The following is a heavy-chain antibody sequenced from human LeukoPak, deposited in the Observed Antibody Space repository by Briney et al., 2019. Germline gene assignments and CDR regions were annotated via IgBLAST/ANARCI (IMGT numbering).Heavy chain of an antibody. J-gene: IGHJ4*02. V-gene: IGHV3-53*01. D-gene: IGHD2-15*01. CDR1: GFTVSSNY. CDR2: IYSGGST. CDR3: AREVKDCSGGSCYIFDY. Sequence: GGSLRLSCAASGFTVSSNYMSWVRQAPGKGLEWVSIIYSGGSTFYADSVKGRFTISRDNAKNSLYLQMNSLRAEDTAVYYCAREVKDCSGGSCYIFDYWGQGTLVTVSS.